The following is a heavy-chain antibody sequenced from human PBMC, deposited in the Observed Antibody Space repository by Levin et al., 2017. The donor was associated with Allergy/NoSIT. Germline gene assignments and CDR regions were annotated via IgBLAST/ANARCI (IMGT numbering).Heavy chain of an antibody. CDR1: GYTLTELS. D-gene: IGHD6-6*01. Sequence: GESLKISCKVSGYTLTELSMHWVRQAPGKGLEWMGGFDPEDGETIYAQKFQGRVTMTEDTSTDTAYMELSSLRSEDTAVYYCATGRRSSSPFTQNYWGQGTLVTVSS. CDR2: FDPEDGET. J-gene: IGHJ4*02. CDR3: ATGRRSSSPFTQNY. V-gene: IGHV1-24*01.